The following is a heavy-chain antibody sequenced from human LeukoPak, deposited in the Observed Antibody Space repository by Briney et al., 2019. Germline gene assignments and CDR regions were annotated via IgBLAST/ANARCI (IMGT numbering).Heavy chain of an antibody. J-gene: IGHJ5*02. D-gene: IGHD2-2*01. CDR2: FDPEDGET. CDR3: ATLKWVPEGDWFDP. Sequence: GASVKVSCKVSGYTLTELSMHWVRQAPGKGLEWMGGFDPEDGETIYAQKFQGRVTMTEDTSTDTAYMELSSLRSEDTAVYYCATLKWVPEGDWFDPWGQGTLVTVSS. CDR1: GYTLTELS. V-gene: IGHV1-24*01.